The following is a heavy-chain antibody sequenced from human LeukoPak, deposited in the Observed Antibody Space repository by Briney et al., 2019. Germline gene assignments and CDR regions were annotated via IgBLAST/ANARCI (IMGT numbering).Heavy chain of an antibody. CDR2: IIPIFGTA. Sequence: AASVKVPCKASGGTFSSYAISWVRQAPGQGLEWMGGIIPIFGTANYAQKFQGRVTITADESTSTAYMELSSLRSEDTAVYYCARVELMYDFWSGYYLDYWGQGTLVTVSS. CDR3: ARVELMYDFWSGYYLDY. V-gene: IGHV1-69*01. CDR1: GGTFSSYA. J-gene: IGHJ4*02. D-gene: IGHD3-3*01.